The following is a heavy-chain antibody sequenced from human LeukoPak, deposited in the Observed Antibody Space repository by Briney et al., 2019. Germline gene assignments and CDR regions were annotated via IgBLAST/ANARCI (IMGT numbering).Heavy chain of an antibody. CDR1: GYTFTSYG. CDR3: ARDTGVGGYCSSTSCPRFDY. CDR2: ISAYNGNT. Sequence: GASVKVSCKASGYTFTSYGISWVRQAPGQGLEWMGWISAYNGNTNYAQKLQGRVTMTTDTSTSTAYMELRSLRSDDTAVYYCARDTGVGGYCSSTSCPRFDYWGRGTLVTVSS. J-gene: IGHJ4*02. V-gene: IGHV1-18*01. D-gene: IGHD2-2*01.